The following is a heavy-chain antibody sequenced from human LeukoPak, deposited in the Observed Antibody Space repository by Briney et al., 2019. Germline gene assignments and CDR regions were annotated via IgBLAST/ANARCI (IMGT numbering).Heavy chain of an antibody. Sequence: ASVKVSCKASGGTFSSYAISWVRQAPGQGLEWMGWINPNSGGTNYAQKFQGWVTMTRDTSISTAYMELSRLRSDDTALYYCARVGSDTTWAFDPWGQGTLVTVSS. J-gene: IGHJ5*02. V-gene: IGHV1-2*04. CDR1: GGTFSSYA. CDR2: INPNSGGT. D-gene: IGHD2-2*01. CDR3: ARVGSDTTWAFDP.